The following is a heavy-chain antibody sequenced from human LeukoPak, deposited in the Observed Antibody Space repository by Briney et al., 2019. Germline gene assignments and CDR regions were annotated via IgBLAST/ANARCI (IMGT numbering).Heavy chain of an antibody. V-gene: IGHV1-2*02. J-gene: IGHJ4*02. CDR1: GYTFTGYY. CDR2: INPNSGGT. Sequence: GASVKVSCKASGYTFTGYYMHWVRQAPGQGLEWMGWINPNSGGTNYAQKFQGRVTMTRDTSISTAYMELSRLRSDDTAVYYCASGNGYCSSTSCYALGYYFDYWGQGTLVTVSS. D-gene: IGHD2-2*03. CDR3: ASGNGYCSSTSCYALGYYFDY.